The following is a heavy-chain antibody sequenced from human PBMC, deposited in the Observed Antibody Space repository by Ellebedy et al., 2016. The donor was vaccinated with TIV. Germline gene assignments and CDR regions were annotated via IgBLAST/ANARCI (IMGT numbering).Heavy chain of an antibody. D-gene: IGHD3-22*01. Sequence: GGSLRLSCAASGFNFNSYWMSWVRQAPGKGMEWVSDIKQDGSERNYVDSVKGRFTISRDNAKNSLSLQMNSLRVEDTAVYYFVKLDSSGLYYGRLDYWGQGTLVTVSS. CDR1: GFNFNSYW. CDR3: VKLDSSGLYYGRLDY. V-gene: IGHV3-7*03. CDR2: IKQDGSER. J-gene: IGHJ4*02.